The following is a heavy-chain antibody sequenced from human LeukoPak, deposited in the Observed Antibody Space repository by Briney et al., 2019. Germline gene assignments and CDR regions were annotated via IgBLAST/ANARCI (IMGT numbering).Heavy chain of an antibody. D-gene: IGHD2-2*02. CDR3: ARDDIVVVPAAIVRRFDP. CDR2: ISSSSSYI. CDR1: GFTFSSYS. J-gene: IGHJ5*02. V-gene: IGHV3-21*01. Sequence: GGSLRLSCAASGFTFSSYSMNWVRQAPGKGLEWVSSISSSSSYIYYADSVKGRFTISRDNAKNSLYLQMNSLRAEDTAAYYCARDDIVVVPAAIVRRFDPWGQGTLVTVSS.